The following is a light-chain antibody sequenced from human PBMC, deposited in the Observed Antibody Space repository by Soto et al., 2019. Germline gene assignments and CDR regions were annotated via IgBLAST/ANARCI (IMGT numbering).Light chain of an antibody. J-gene: IGLJ1*01. CDR1: SSNIGSTT. Sequence: QSVLTQPPSASGTPGQSDTISCDGSSSNIGSTTVNWYQQLPGTAPKLLSYRNNQRPSGVPDRFSGSKSGTSASLAISGLQSEDEADYYCAAWDDRLNGLYVFGTGTKLTVL. V-gene: IGLV1-44*01. CDR2: RNN. CDR3: AAWDDRLNGLYV.